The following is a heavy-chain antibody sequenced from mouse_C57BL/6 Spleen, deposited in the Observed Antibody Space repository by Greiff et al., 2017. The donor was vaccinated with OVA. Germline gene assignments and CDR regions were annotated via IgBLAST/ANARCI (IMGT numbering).Heavy chain of an antibody. CDR3: ARGGDDYLDY. D-gene: IGHD2-3*01. Sequence: VQLQQSGAELVKPGASVKLSCTASGFNIKDYYMHWVKQRTEQGLEWIGRIDPEDGETKYAPKFPGKATITADTSSNTAYLQLSSLTSEDTAVYYCARGGDDYLDYWGQGTTLTVSS. CDR1: GFNIKDYY. CDR2: IDPEDGET. J-gene: IGHJ2*01. V-gene: IGHV14-2*01.